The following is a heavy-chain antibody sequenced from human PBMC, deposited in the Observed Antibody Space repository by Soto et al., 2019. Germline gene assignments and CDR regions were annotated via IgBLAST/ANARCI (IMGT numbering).Heavy chain of an antibody. D-gene: IGHD2-15*01. V-gene: IGHV3-53*02. J-gene: IGHJ4*02. CDR3: ARDGSGPFGY. CDR2: IHIDGNT. Sequence: EVQLVETGGGLIQPGGPLRLSCAASGFSVSNNHMSWVRQAPGKGLEWVSLIHIDGNTYYTDAVKGRFTISRDYSKNTLFLQMNNLRAEDTALYYCARDGSGPFGYWGQGTQVTVSS. CDR1: GFSVSNNH.